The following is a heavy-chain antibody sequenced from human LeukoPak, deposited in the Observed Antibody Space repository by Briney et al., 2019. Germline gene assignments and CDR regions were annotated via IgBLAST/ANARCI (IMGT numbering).Heavy chain of an antibody. V-gene: IGHV4-59*08. CDR2: IYYSGST. CDR3: ARAIEVGAMTPFDY. CDR1: GGSFSGYY. Sequence: PSETLSLTCAVYGGSFSGYYWSWIRQPPGKGLEWIGYIYYSGSTNYNPSLKSRVTISVDTSKNQFSLKLSSVTAADTAVYYCARAIEVGAMTPFDYWGQGTLVTVSS. D-gene: IGHD1-26*01. J-gene: IGHJ4*02.